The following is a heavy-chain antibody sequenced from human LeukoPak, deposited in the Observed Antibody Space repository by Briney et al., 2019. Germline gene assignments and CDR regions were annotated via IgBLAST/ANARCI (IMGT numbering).Heavy chain of an antibody. CDR3: ARDRQLIAAAGYYFDY. V-gene: IGHV1-69*13. CDR2: IIPIFGTA. J-gene: IGHJ4*02. D-gene: IGHD6-13*01. Sequence: SVKVSCKASGGTFSSYAISWVRQAPGQGFEWMGGIIPIFGTANYAQKFQGRVTITADESTSTAYMELSSLRSEDTAVYYCARDRQLIAAAGYYFDYWGQGTLVTVSS. CDR1: GGTFSSYA.